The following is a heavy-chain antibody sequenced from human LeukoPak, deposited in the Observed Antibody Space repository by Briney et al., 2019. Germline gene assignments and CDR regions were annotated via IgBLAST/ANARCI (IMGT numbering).Heavy chain of an antibody. V-gene: IGHV1-2*02. CDR2: INPNSGGT. CDR3: ARTAYCGGDCYSDFQH. CDR1: GYTFTGYY. D-gene: IGHD2-21*01. Sequence: ASVKVSCKASGYTFTGYYMHWVRQAPGQGLEWMGWINPNSGGTNYAQKFQGRVTMTGDTSISTAYMELSRLRSDDTAVYYCARTAYCGGDCYSDFQHWGQGTLVTVSS. J-gene: IGHJ1*01.